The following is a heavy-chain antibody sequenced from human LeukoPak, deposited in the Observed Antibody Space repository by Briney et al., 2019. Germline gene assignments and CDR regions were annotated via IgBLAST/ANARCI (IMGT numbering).Heavy chain of an antibody. V-gene: IGHV1-69*04. CDR2: IIPMLGTV. CDR3: ARDQKVGATPYFGMDD. D-gene: IGHD1-26*01. CDR1: GATFSSYA. J-gene: IGHJ6*02. Sequence: SVKVSCKASGATFSSYAINWVRQAPGQGLEWMGRIIPMLGTVNYAQKFQGRVTIIADKFTSTAYMEVSSLRSEDTAVYYCARDQKVGATPYFGMDDWGQGTTVTVSS.